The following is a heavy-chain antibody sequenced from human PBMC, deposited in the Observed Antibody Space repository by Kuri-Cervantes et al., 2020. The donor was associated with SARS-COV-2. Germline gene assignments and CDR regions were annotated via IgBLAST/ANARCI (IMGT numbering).Heavy chain of an antibody. D-gene: IGHD5-18*01. CDR1: GFTFSSYA. V-gene: IGHV3-23*01. Sequence: GESLKISCAASGFTFSSYAMSWVRQAPGKGLEWVSGISHGGASTYYADSVKGRFTISRDNSKNTLYLQVNSLRAEDTAVYYCAKRGGYSYGSPPDYYYYYYMDVWGKGTTVTVSS. CDR3: AKRGGYSYGSPPDYYYYYYMDV. J-gene: IGHJ6*03. CDR2: ISHGGAST.